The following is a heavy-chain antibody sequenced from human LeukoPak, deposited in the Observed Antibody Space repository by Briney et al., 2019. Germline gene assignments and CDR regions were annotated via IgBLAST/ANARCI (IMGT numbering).Heavy chain of an antibody. J-gene: IGHJ4*02. CDR1: GGSISSSSYY. V-gene: IGHV4-39*01. CDR2: IYYSGST. CDR3: ARLLRGGDYFDY. Sequence: PSETLSLTCTVSGGSISSSSYYWGWIRQPPGKGLEWIGSIYYSGSTYYNPSLKSRVTISVDTSKNQFSLKQSSVTAADTAVYYCARLLRGGDYFDYWGQGTLVTVSS. D-gene: IGHD3-10*01.